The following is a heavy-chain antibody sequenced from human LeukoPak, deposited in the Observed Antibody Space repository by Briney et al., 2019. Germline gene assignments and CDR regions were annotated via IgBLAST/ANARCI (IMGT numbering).Heavy chain of an antibody. CDR2: IYYRGST. CDR3: ARGGDYGDLRYFDY. J-gene: IGHJ4*02. V-gene: IGHV4-59*01. Sequence: SETLSLTCTVPGGSINNYYWSWIRQPPGKGLEWIGYIYYRGSTNYNPSLKSRVTFSVDTSKNQFSLKLNSVTAADTAVYYCARGGDYGDLRYFDYWGQGTLVTVSS. CDR1: GGSINNYY. D-gene: IGHD4-17*01.